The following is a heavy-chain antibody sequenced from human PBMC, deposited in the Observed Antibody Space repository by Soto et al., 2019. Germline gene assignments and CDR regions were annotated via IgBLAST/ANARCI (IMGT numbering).Heavy chain of an antibody. CDR2: IYYSGST. J-gene: IGHJ3*02. V-gene: IGHV4-39*01. D-gene: IGHD3-22*01. CDR3: ARHRTMMGDAFDI. Sequence: QLQLQESGPGLVKPSETLSLTCTVSGGSISSSSYSWGWIRQPPGKGLEWIGSIYYSGSTYYNPSLKSRVTIAVDTSKNQFSLKLSSVTAADTAVYYCARHRTMMGDAFDIWGQGTMVTVSS. CDR1: GGSISSSSYS.